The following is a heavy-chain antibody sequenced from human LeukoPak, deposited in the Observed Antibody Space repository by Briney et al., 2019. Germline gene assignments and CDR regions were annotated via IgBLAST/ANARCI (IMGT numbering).Heavy chain of an antibody. CDR3: ARDLNFIGHDAFDI. D-gene: IGHD3/OR15-3a*01. V-gene: IGHV1-24*01. Sequence: VASVKVSCKVSGYTLTELSMHWVRQAPGKGLEWMGGFDPEEGEAIYAQTFQGRVTMTEDTSTDTAYMELSSLRSGDTAVYYCARDLNFIGHDAFDIWGQGTMVTVSS. J-gene: IGHJ3*02. CDR2: FDPEEGEA. CDR1: GYTLTELS.